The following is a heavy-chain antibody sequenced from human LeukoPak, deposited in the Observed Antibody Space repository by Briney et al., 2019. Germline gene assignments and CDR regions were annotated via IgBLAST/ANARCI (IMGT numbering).Heavy chain of an antibody. V-gene: IGHV3-53*01. J-gene: IGHJ6*03. D-gene: IGHD1-26*01. Sequence: PGGSLRLSCAACGFIFTSNYVTWVSQAQGEGLGWVSFIYLDDISKIVESGRGLFTLSRDISKNTLFLQMNNLTAEDTAVYFCARATQVWESKDYYYYYYMDVWGQGTTVTVSS. CDR2: IYLDDIS. CDR3: ARATQVWESKDYYYYYYMDV. CDR1: GFIFTSNY.